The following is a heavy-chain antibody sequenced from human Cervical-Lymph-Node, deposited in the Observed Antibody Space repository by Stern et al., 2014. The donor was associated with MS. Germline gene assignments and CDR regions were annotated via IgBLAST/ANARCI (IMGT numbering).Heavy chain of an antibody. D-gene: IGHD2-2*01. CDR3: AKDLGRGVVVVPLYGLDV. CDR2: ISDSGVYT. V-gene: IGHV3-23*01. J-gene: IGHJ6*02. CDR1: GFTFSTYA. Sequence: EEQLLEYGGGLVQPGGSLRLSCAASGFTFSTYALSWVRQAPGKGLEWVSSISDSGVYTYYADSVKGRFTISRDNSKSMLYLEMQSLRAEDTAVYHCAKDLGRGVVVVPLYGLDVWGQGTTVTVSS.